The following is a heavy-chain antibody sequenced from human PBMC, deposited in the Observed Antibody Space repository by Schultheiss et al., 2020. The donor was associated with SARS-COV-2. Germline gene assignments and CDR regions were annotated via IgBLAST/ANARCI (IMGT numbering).Heavy chain of an antibody. CDR2: IFYSGNT. V-gene: IGHV4-59*01. CDR1: GGSIRSYY. CDR3: ARCSSGYYGFDS. J-gene: IGHJ4*02. Sequence: GSLRLSCTVSGGSIRSYYWSWIRQHPGKDLEWVGYIFYSGNTDYNPSLKSRLTISVDTSKNQFSLKLRSVTAADTAVYFCARCSSGYYGFDSWGQGTLVTVAS. D-gene: IGHD3-22*01.